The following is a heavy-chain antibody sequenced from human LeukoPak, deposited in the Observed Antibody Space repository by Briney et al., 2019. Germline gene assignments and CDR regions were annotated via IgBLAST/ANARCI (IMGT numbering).Heavy chain of an antibody. J-gene: IGHJ4*02. CDR3: VRDRWVTTSGPPFDY. CDR2: FDPEDGET. D-gene: IGHD4-17*01. V-gene: IGHV1-24*01. Sequence: ASVKVSCKVSGYTLTELSMHWVRQAPGKGLEWMGGFDPEDGETIYAQKFQGRVTMTRDTSTSTVYMELSSLRSEDTAVYYCVRDRWVTTSGPPFDYWGQGTLVTVSS. CDR1: GYTLTELS.